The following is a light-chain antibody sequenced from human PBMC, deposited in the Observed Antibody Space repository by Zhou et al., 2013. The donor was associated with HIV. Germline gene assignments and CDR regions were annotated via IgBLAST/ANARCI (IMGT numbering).Light chain of an antibody. CDR3: QQYGSSPIT. J-gene: IGKJ5*01. Sequence: VMTQSPATLSVSPGERATLSCRASQSVNNIYLAWYQQKPGQAPRLLIHGASNRATGIPDRFRGSGSGTDFTLTISRLEPEDFAVYYCQQYGSSPITFGQGTRLEIK. CDR2: GAS. CDR1: QSVNNIY. V-gene: IGKV3-20*01.